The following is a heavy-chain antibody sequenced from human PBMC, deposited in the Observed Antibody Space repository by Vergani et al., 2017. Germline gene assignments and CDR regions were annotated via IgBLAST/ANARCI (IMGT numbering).Heavy chain of an antibody. J-gene: IGHJ4*02. D-gene: IGHD7-27*01. Sequence: QVQLQQSGPGLVKPSQTLSLTCAISGDSVSSNSAAWNRIRQSPSRGLEWLGRTYYRSKWYNDYAVSVKSRITINPDTSKNQFSLQLNSVTPEDTAVYYCARAPLFSGDRGYGFGYWGQGTLVTVSS. CDR1: GDSVSSNSAA. V-gene: IGHV6-1*01. CDR2: TYYRSKWYN. CDR3: ARAPLFSGDRGYGFGY.